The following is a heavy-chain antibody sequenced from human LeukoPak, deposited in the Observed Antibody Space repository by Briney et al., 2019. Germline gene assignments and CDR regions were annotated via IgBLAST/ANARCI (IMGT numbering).Heavy chain of an antibody. V-gene: IGHV1-46*01. D-gene: IGHD6-13*01. J-gene: IGHJ4*02. CDR1: GYTFTNYY. CDR2: INPSGGST. Sequence: GASVKVSCKASGYTFTNYYIHWVRQAPGQGLECMGIINPSGGSTSYAQKFQGRVTMTRDMSTSTVYMELSSLRSEDTAVYYCARAPPLAAAGVYFDYWGQGTLVTVSS. CDR3: ARAPPLAAAGVYFDY.